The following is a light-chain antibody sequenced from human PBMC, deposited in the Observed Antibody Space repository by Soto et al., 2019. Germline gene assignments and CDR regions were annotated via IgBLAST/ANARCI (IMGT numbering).Light chain of an antibody. J-gene: IGKJ3*01. CDR3: KHYYNIPVS. CDR1: QSLLYNSNNKTY. V-gene: IGKV4-1*01. CDR2: WAS. Sequence: DIVLTQAPDYLYASLGERSTINCKSSQSLLYNSNNKTYLAWYQQKPGLPPRLLIYWASTRQSVVPERFSGSGTGTDFTLTINSLQAEDVAFYYCKHYYNIPVSFGPGTKVAIK.